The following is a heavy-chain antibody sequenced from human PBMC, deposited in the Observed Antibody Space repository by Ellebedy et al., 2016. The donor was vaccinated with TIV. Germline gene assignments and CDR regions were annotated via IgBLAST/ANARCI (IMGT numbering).Heavy chain of an antibody. J-gene: IGHJ4*02. D-gene: IGHD3-10*01. V-gene: IGHV4-34*01. CDR2: INHSGST. CDR1: GGSFSGYY. CDR3: ARGPRYYGSGSYSPTYFDY. Sequence: SETLSLTCAVYGGSFSGYYWSWIRQPPGKGLEWIGEINHSGSTNYNPSLKSRVTISVDTSKNQFSLKLSSVTAADTAVYYCARGPRYYGSGSYSPTYFDYWGQGTLVTVSS.